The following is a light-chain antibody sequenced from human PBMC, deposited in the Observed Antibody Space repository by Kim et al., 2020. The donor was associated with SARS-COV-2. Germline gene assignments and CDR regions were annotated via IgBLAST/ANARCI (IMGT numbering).Light chain of an antibody. Sequence: SYELTQPLSVSVALGPTARIPCGGNNIGSKNVHWYQQKPGQAPVLVIYRDSNRPSGIPERFSGSNSGNTATLSISRAQAGAEGEYYCQVWGYSHEWVFGG. CDR2: RDS. CDR3: QVWGYSHEWV. CDR1: NIGSKN. J-gene: IGLJ3*02. V-gene: IGLV3-9*01.